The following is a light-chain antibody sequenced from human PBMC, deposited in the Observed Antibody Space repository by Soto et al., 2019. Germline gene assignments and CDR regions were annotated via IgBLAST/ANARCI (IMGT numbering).Light chain of an antibody. CDR2: GGS. J-gene: IGKJ2*01. CDR1: QSVSSNY. Sequence: VVLTQSPGTLSLSPGEGGTLSCRASQSVSSNYLAWYQQKPGQAPRLLTYGGSRRATGIPDRFSGGGSGTDFTRTISRLEPEDVAVYFCQCQQFGISPVYTFGQGTKLEIK. V-gene: IGKV3-20*01. CDR3: QQFGISPVYT.